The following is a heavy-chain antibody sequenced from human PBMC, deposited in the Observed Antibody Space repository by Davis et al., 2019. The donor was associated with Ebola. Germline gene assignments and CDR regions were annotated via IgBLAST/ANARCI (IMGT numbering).Heavy chain of an antibody. CDR1: GFTFSSYS. V-gene: IGHV3-21*01. J-gene: IGHJ4*02. Sequence: GGSLRLSCAASGFTFSSYSMNWVRQAPGKGLEWVSSISSSSSYIYYADLVKGRFTISRDNAKNSLYLQMNSLRAEDTAVYYCARDQTTVTTQFDYWGQGTLVSVSS. D-gene: IGHD4-17*01. CDR2: ISSSSSYI. CDR3: ARDQTTVTTQFDY.